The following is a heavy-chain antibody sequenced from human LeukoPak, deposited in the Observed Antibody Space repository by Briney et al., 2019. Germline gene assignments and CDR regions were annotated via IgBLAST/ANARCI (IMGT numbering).Heavy chain of an antibody. J-gene: IGHJ4*02. V-gene: IGHV4-59*01. CDR2: IYYSGST. Sequence: PSETLSLTRTVSGGSISSYYWSWIRQPPGKGLEWIGYIYYSGSTNYNPSLKSRVTISVDTSKNQFSLKLSSVTAADTAVYYCARGVFGVVIIGDYFALDYWGQGTLVTVSS. CDR1: GGSISSYY. D-gene: IGHD3-3*01. CDR3: ARGVFGVVIIGDYFALDY.